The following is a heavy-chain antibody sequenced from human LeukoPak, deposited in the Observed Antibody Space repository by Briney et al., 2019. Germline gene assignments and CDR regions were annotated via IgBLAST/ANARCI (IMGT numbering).Heavy chain of an antibody. J-gene: IGHJ5*02. CDR3: ARQPGYCSGGRCYDRRFDR. Sequence: ALVTVSCKASGYTFTGSYIHWVRQAPGQGLEWMGWINPNSGATNYLQKFQGRVTMTRDTSINTAYMELSSLRSDDTAVYYCARQPGYCSGGRCYDRRFDRWGQGTLVTVSS. CDR1: GYTFTGSY. CDR2: INPNSGAT. D-gene: IGHD2-15*01. V-gene: IGHV1-2*02.